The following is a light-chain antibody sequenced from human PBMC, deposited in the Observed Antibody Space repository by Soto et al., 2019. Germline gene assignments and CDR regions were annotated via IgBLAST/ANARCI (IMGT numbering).Light chain of an antibody. CDR3: QQYGSSPVT. J-gene: IGKJ5*01. Sequence: EIVLTQSPGTLSLSPGERATLSCRASQSVSNNFLAWYQQKPGQAPRLLIHGASTRASGIPDSFSGSGSGTDFVLTISRLEPADFAVYYCQQYGSSPVTFGEATRLDIK. CDR2: GAS. CDR1: QSVSNNF. V-gene: IGKV3-20*01.